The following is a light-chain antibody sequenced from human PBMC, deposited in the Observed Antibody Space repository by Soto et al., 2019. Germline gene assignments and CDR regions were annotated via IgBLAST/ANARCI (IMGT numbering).Light chain of an antibody. CDR1: SSDVGGYNY. V-gene: IGLV2-14*01. CDR2: DVA. Sequence: QSALTQPASVSGSPGQSIAISCTGTSSDVGGYNYVSWYQQHPGKAPKLMLYDVAIRPSGVSDRLSGSKSGNTASLTISGLQAEDEADYYCTSYTTSSTYVFGTGTKLTVL. J-gene: IGLJ1*01. CDR3: TSYTTSSTYV.